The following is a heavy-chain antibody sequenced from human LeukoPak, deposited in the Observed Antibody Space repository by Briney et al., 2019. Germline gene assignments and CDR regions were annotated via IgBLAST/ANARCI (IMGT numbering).Heavy chain of an antibody. CDR3: ARTQIGPRAQPYFDY. D-gene: IGHD2-2*01. CDR1: SDSVSSGTYY. Sequence: SETLSLTCTVSSDSVSSGTYYWSWIRQPPGKGLEWIGYIYYSGSTNYTPSLKSRVTISLDTSKNQFSLKLTSVTAADTAMYYCARTQIGPRAQPYFDYWGQGTLVTVSS. J-gene: IGHJ4*02. V-gene: IGHV4-61*01. CDR2: IYYSGST.